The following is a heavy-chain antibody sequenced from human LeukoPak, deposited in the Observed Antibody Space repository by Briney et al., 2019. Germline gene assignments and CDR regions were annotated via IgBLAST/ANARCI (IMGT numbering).Heavy chain of an antibody. D-gene: IGHD2-8*01. J-gene: IGHJ4*02. CDR2: IKQDGSEK. V-gene: IGHV3-7*01. CDR3: ATDPASYCTSSACDFDY. CDR1: GFTSSSYW. Sequence: PGGSLRLSCAASGFTSSSYWMSWVRQAPGKGLEWVANIKQDGSEKYYVGSVKGRFTISRENAKNSLYLQMNNLGAEDTAVYYCATDPASYCTSSACDFDYWGQGTLVTVSS.